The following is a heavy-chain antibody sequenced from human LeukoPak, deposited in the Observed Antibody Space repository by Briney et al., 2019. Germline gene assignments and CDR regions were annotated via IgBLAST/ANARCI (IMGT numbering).Heavy chain of an antibody. CDR1: GFTFSTYA. Sequence: GGSLRLSCAASGFTFSTYAMSWVRQAPGKGLEWVSAISGSGGSTYYADSEKGRFTVPRDNSKNTLYLQMNNLRAEDTAVYYCAREPYSSGWFDYWGQGTLVTVSS. CDR3: AREPYSSGWFDY. J-gene: IGHJ5*01. D-gene: IGHD3-22*01. CDR2: ISGSGGST. V-gene: IGHV3-23*01.